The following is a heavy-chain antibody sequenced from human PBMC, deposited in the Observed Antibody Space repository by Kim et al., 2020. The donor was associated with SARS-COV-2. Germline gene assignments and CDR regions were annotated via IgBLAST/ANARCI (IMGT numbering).Heavy chain of an antibody. D-gene: IGHD6-13*01. J-gene: IGHJ6*02. Sequence: KFQGRVTITEDESASMVYMELSSLRSDDTALYYCARGNYSSPRDFYYGMDVWGQGTMVTVSS. V-gene: IGHV1-69*01. CDR3: ARGNYSSPRDFYYGMDV.